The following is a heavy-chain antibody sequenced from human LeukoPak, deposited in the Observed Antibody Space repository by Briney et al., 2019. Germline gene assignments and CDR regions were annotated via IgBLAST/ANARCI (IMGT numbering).Heavy chain of an antibody. CDR3: AKDRESLVPVAISAFDI. J-gene: IGHJ3*02. CDR1: GFTFSSYG. CDR2: IRYDRSNK. V-gene: IGHV3-30*02. Sequence: GGSLRLSCAASGFTFSSYGMHWVRQAPAKGLEWVAFIRYDRSNKYYADFLKGRFTISRDNSKNTLYLQMKRLRAEDTAVYYCAKDRESLVPVAISAFDIWGQGTMVSVS. D-gene: IGHD2-2*01.